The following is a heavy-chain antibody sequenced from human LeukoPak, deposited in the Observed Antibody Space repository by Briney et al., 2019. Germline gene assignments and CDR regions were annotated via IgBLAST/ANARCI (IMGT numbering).Heavy chain of an antibody. V-gene: IGHV1-2*02. CDR3: AREGGLYYYDSSGYYPTSHYYYMDV. CDR1: GYTFTGYY. J-gene: IGHJ6*03. D-gene: IGHD3-22*01. Sequence: ASVKVSCKASGYTFTGYYMHWVRQAPGQGLEWMGWINPNSGGTNYAQKFQGRVTMTRDTSISTAYMELSRLRSDDTAVYYCAREGGLYYYDSSGYYPTSHYYYMDVWGKGTTVTISS. CDR2: INPNSGGT.